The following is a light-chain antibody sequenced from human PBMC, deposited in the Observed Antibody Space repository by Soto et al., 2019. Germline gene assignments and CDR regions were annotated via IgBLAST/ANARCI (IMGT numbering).Light chain of an antibody. V-gene: IGKV3-20*01. CDR2: DAS. Sequence: EIVLTQSPGTLSLSPGERATLSCRASQSVSSRSLAWYQQKPGQAPRLLISDASNRAADIPDRFSGSGSGTDFTLTVTSLEPEDFAVYYCQHYGSSLSITFGQGTRLEIK. CDR3: QHYGSSLSIT. CDR1: QSVSSRS. J-gene: IGKJ5*01.